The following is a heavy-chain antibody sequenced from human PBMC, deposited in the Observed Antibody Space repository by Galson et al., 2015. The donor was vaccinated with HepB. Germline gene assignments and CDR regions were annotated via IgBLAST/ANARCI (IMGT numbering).Heavy chain of an antibody. V-gene: IGHV3-53*01. CDR2: IYSGGST. Sequence: SLRLSCAASGFTVSSNFMNWVRQAPGRGLEWVSVIYSGGSTYYGDSVKGRFTISRDNSKNPLYLQMNSLRAEDTAVYYCARELVGFDFWGQGTLVTVSS. CDR1: GFTVSSNF. D-gene: IGHD3-3*02. J-gene: IGHJ4*02. CDR3: ARELVGFDF.